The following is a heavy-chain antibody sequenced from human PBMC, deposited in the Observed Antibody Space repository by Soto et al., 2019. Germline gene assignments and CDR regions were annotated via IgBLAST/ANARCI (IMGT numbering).Heavy chain of an antibody. D-gene: IGHD3-9*01. J-gene: IGHJ6*02. Sequence: GGSLRLSCAASGFTFSSYGMHWVRQAPGKGLEWVAVIWYDGSNKYYADSVKGRFTISRDNSKNTLYLQMNSLRAEDTAVYYCASDQANYDILNGHFPQYGMDVWGQGTTVTVSS. CDR1: GFTFSSYG. V-gene: IGHV3-33*01. CDR3: ASDQANYDILNGHFPQYGMDV. CDR2: IWYDGSNK.